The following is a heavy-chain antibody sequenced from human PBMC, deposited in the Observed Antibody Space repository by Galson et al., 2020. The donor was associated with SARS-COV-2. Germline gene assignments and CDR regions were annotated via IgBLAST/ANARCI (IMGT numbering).Heavy chain of an antibody. Sequence: SVKVSCKASGGTFSSYAISWVRQAPGQGLEWMGGIIPIFGTANYAQKFQGRVTITADESTSTAYMELSSLRSEDTAVYYCASNYDILTGYYNPYYYYGMDVWGQGTTVTVSS. CDR2: IIPIFGTA. CDR3: ASNYDILTGYYNPYYYYGMDV. V-gene: IGHV1-69*13. D-gene: IGHD3-9*01. J-gene: IGHJ6*02. CDR1: GGTFSSYA.